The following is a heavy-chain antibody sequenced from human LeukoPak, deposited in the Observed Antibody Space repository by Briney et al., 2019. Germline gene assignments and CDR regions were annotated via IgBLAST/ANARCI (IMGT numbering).Heavy chain of an antibody. CDR2: IIPIFGTA. Sequence: ASVKVSCKASGGTFSSYAISWVRQAPGQGLEWMGGIIPIFGTANYAQKFQGRVTITADKSTSTAYMELSSLRSEDTAVYYCARDTSYYDSSGYLDYWGQGTLVTVSS. V-gene: IGHV1-69*06. J-gene: IGHJ4*02. CDR3: ARDTSYYDSSGYLDY. CDR1: GGTFSSYA. D-gene: IGHD3-22*01.